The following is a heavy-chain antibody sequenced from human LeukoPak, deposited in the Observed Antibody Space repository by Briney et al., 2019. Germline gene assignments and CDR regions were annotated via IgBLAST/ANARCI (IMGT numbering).Heavy chain of an antibody. Sequence: SETLSLTCTVSGGSISSYYWSWIRQPPGKGLEWIGYIYYSGSTNYNPSLKSRVTISVDTSKNQFSLKLSSVTAADTAVYYCARAVSRNYVYYYYYYMDVWGKGTTVTVSS. J-gene: IGHJ6*03. CDR2: IYYSGST. CDR3: ARAVSRNYVYYYYYYMDV. CDR1: GGSISSYY. V-gene: IGHV4-59*01. D-gene: IGHD1-7*01.